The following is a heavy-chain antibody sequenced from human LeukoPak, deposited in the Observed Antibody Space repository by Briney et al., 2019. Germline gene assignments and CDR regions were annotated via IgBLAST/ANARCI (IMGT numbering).Heavy chain of an antibody. CDR1: GYSFTNYW. D-gene: IGHD3-10*01. V-gene: IGHV5-51*01. CDR2: IYPGDSDN. Sequence: GESLKISCQCSGYSFTNYWISWVRQMPGKGLEWMGIIYPGDSDNIYSTSFQGQVTISADKSISTAYLQWSSLQASDSAMYYCARRFRYFGSGSFSDYWGQGTLVTVSS. CDR3: ARRFRYFGSGSFSDY. J-gene: IGHJ4*02.